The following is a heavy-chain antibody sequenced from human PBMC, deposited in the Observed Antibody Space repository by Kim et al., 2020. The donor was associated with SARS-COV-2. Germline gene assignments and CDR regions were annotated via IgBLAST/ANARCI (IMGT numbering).Heavy chain of an antibody. CDR1: GFTFSSYS. V-gene: IGHV3-21*01. Sequence: GGSLRLSCAASGFTFSSYSMNWVRQAPGKGLEWVSSISSSSSYIYYADSVKGRFTISRDNAKNSLYLQMNSLRAEDTAVYYCARDQNAFGELLPYYYGMDVWGQGTTVTVSS. J-gene: IGHJ6*02. CDR2: ISSSSSYI. D-gene: IGHD3-10*01. CDR3: ARDQNAFGELLPYYYGMDV.